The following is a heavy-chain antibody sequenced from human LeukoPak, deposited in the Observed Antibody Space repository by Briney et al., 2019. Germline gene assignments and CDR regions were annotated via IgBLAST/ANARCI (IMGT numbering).Heavy chain of an antibody. Sequence: QAGGSLRLSCAASGFTFSSYWMHWVRHAPGKGLVWVSRINSDGSSTSYADSVKGRFTISRDNAKNTLYLQMNSLRAEDTAVYYCARAWLAATPFDYWGQGTLVTVSS. CDR3: ARAWLAATPFDY. CDR1: GFTFSSYW. CDR2: INSDGSST. D-gene: IGHD2-15*01. V-gene: IGHV3-74*01. J-gene: IGHJ4*02.